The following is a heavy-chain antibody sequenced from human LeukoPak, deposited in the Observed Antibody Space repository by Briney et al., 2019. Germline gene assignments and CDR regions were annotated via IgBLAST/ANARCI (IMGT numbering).Heavy chain of an antibody. CDR1: GDSISSGSYS. CDR3: PRELWFPNAPGSWLDP. Sequence: SETLSLTCVVSGDSISSGSYSWSWIRQPPGKGLEWVGYIFHTGSTFYNPSLKSRVNISVANSNNQFSLRLSSLPAPATAVYYLPRELWFPNAPGSWLDPWGQGTLVTVSS. J-gene: IGHJ5*02. CDR2: IFHTGST. D-gene: IGHD3-10*01. V-gene: IGHV4-30-2*01.